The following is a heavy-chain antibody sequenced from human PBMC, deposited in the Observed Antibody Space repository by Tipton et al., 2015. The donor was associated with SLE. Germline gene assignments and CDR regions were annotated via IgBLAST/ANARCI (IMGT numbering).Heavy chain of an antibody. CDR1: GFTFSSYG. CDR3: ATGYHDFWSPLHY. Sequence: SLRLSCAASGFTFSSYGMHWVRQAPGKGLEWVSYISSSSSTIYYADSVKGRFTISRDNAKNSLYLQMNSLRAEETAVYYCATGYHDFWSPLHYWGQGTLVTVSS. D-gene: IGHD3-3*01. CDR2: ISSSSSTI. V-gene: IGHV3-48*01. J-gene: IGHJ4*02.